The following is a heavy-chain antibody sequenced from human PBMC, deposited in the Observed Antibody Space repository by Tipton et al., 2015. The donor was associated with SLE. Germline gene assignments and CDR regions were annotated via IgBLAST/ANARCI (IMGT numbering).Heavy chain of an antibody. J-gene: IGHJ4*02. Sequence: SLRLSCAASGFTVSGNYMSWVRQAPGKGLEWVSIIYTGGSTMYAGSVQGRFTTSRDNAKNTLYLQMNSLRAEDTAVYYCARGFWNGFYIGYFDSWGQGALVTVSS. CDR1: GFTVSGNY. CDR3: ARGFWNGFYIGYFDS. V-gene: IGHV3-66*01. D-gene: IGHD3-3*01. CDR2: IYTGGST.